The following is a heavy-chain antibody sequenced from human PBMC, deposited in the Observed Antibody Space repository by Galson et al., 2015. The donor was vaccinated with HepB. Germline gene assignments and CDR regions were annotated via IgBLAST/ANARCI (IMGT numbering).Heavy chain of an antibody. CDR2: ISSSSSTI. D-gene: IGHD1-26*01. Sequence: SLRLSCAASGFTFSSYSMNWVRQAPGKGLEWVSYISSSSSTIYYADSVKGRFTISRDNAKNSLYLQMNSLRDEDTAVYYCARGPTRGSSGRGDDYWGQGTLVTVSS. CDR1: GFTFSSYS. CDR3: ARGPTRGSSGRGDDY. V-gene: IGHV3-48*02. J-gene: IGHJ4*02.